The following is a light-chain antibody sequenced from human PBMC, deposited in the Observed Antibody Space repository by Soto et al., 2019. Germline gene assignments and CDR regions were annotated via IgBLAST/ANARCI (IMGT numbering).Light chain of an antibody. CDR2: GAS. CDR1: QSVSSNY. J-gene: IGKJ2*01. CDR3: QKYSRSPFT. V-gene: IGKV3-20*01. Sequence: EIVLTQSPGTLSLSPGERATLSCRASQSVSSNYLAWYQQKPGQAPRLLIYGASSRAAGIPDRFSGSGSGTDFTLTISRLAPEDFAVSYCQKYSRSPFTFGQGTKLEIK.